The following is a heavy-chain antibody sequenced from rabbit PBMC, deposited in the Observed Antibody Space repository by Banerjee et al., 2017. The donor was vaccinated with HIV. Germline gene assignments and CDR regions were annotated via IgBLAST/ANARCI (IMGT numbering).Heavy chain of an antibody. CDR2: IYAGSSGST. CDR1: GFSFSSSYW. J-gene: IGHJ4*01. Sequence: QEQLEESGGDLVKPEGSLTLTCTASGFSFSSSYWICWVRQAPGKGLEWIACIYAGSSGSTYYASWAKGRFTISKTSSTTVTLQMTSLTAADTATYFCARVAACAFDLWGPGTLVTVS. V-gene: IGHV1S45*01. D-gene: IGHD4-1*01. CDR3: ARVAACAFDL.